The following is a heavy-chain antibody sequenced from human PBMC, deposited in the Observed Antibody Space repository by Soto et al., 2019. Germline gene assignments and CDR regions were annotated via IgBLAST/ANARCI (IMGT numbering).Heavy chain of an antibody. CDR1: GFTFSSYA. CDR3: ARDILRLYSYGTSYGMDV. D-gene: IGHD5-18*01. CDR2: ISYDGSNK. J-gene: IGHJ6*02. Sequence: QVQLVESGGGVVQPGRSLRLSCAASGFTFSSYAMHWVRQAPGKGLEWVAVISYDGSNKYYADSVKGRFTISRDNSKNTLYLQMNSQRAEDTAVYYCARDILRLYSYGTSYGMDVWGQGTTVTVSS. V-gene: IGHV3-30-3*01.